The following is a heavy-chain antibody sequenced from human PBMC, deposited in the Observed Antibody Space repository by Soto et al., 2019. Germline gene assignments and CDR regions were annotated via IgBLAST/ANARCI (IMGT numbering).Heavy chain of an antibody. CDR3: AKEPVGPDWYFDL. V-gene: IGHV3-48*01. CDR2: IDNDSINK. Sequence: GGSLRLSCAASGFTFRNYGMNWVRQAPGKGLEWVSYIDNDSINKYYADSVKGRFTISRDNSKNTLYLQMDSLRPEDTAVYYCAKEPVGPDWYFDLWGRGTLVIVSS. CDR1: GFTFRNYG. J-gene: IGHJ2*01.